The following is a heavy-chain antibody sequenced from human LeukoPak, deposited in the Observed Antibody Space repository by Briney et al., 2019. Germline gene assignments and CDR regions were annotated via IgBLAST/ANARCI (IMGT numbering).Heavy chain of an antibody. Sequence: SSETLSLTCTVSGGSITSYYWSWIRQPAGKGLEWIGRIYTTGSTNYNPSLKSRVTMSVDTSEKQFSLKLSSVTAADTAVYYCARGRLRFLEWLPFDYWGLGTLVAVSS. CDR2: IYTTGST. V-gene: IGHV4-4*07. CDR3: ARGRLRFLEWLPFDY. D-gene: IGHD3-3*01. J-gene: IGHJ4*02. CDR1: GGSITSYY.